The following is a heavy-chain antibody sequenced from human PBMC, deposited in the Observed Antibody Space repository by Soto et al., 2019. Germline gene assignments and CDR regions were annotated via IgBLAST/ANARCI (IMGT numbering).Heavy chain of an antibody. CDR3: ARDLTIGGFFDP. V-gene: IGHV4-59*01. CDR1: GASIKSYY. D-gene: IGHD3-10*01. CDR2: IHYTGRT. J-gene: IGHJ5*02. Sequence: SETLSLTCTVSGASIKSYYWTWIRQPPGKELEWIGYIHYTGRTNCNPSLKSRVTMSVDTSKNQFSLRLSSVTAADTAIYYCARDLTIGGFFDPWGQGTLVTVSS.